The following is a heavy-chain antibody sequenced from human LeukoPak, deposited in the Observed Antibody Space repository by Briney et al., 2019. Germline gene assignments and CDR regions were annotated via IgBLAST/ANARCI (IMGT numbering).Heavy chain of an antibody. J-gene: IGHJ1*01. D-gene: IGHD5-24*01. CDR3: AREGPVGTDGF. CDR1: GGSFSSYG. Sequence: ASVTVSCKASGGSFSSYGISWVRQAPGQGLEWMGGRIPILGTTNLAQKFQGRLTITADESTSTAYMELNGLRVDDTAVYYCAREGPVGTDGFWGQGTLVTVS. CDR2: RIPILGTT. V-gene: IGHV1-69*13.